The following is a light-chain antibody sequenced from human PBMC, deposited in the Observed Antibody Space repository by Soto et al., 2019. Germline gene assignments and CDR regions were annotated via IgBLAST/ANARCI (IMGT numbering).Light chain of an antibody. J-gene: IGKJ3*01. Sequence: EIVLTQSPATLSLSPGERATLSCRASQSVSSYLAWYQQKPGHAPRLLIYDASNRATGIPARFSGSGSVTDFTLTISSLEPEDFAVYYCQQRSNWPPFTFGPGTKVDIK. CDR3: QQRSNWPPFT. V-gene: IGKV3-11*01. CDR1: QSVSSY. CDR2: DAS.